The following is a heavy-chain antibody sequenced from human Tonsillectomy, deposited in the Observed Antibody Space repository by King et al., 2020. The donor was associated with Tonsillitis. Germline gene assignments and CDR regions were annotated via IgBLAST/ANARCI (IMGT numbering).Heavy chain of an antibody. D-gene: IGHD3-10*01. CDR2: IYSGGST. CDR3: ARDRGLSLYYYYGMDV. J-gene: IGHJ6*02. V-gene: IGHV3-53*01. CDR1: GFTVSSNY. Sequence: VQLVESGGGLIQPGGSLRLSCASSGFTVSSNYMSWVRQAPGKGLEWVSVIYSGGSTYYADSVKGRFTISRANSKNTRYLQMNSLRAEDTAVYYCARDRGLSLYYYYGMDVWGQGTTVTVSS.